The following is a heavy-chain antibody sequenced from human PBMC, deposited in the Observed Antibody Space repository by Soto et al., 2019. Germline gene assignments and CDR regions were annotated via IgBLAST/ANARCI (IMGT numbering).Heavy chain of an antibody. Sequence: GGSLRLSCAASGFTFSSFSMNWVRQAPGKGLEWVSSISSSGNYIYYADSVKGRFTISRDNAKNSLYLQMNSLRSEDTAVYYCARDLRGIAVARFDYWGQGTLVTVS. J-gene: IGHJ4*02. CDR3: ARDLRGIAVARFDY. CDR2: ISSSGNYI. V-gene: IGHV3-21*04. D-gene: IGHD6-19*01. CDR1: GFTFSSFS.